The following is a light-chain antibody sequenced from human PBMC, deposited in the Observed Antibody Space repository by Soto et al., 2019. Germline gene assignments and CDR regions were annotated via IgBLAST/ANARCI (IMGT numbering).Light chain of an antibody. Sequence: DIQMTQSPSTLSGSVGDRVTITCRASQTISSWLAWYQQKPGKAPKLLIYKASTLKSGVPSRFSGSGSATDFTLTISRLEPEDFAVYYCQQYGTSPPLTFGGGTKVDIK. CDR3: QQYGTSPPLT. V-gene: IGKV1-5*03. J-gene: IGKJ4*01. CDR2: KAS. CDR1: QTISSW.